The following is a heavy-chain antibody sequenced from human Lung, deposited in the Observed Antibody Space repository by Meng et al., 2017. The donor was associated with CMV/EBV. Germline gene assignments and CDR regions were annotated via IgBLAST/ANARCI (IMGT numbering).Heavy chain of an antibody. CDR2: ISNSGITT. Sequence: SCAASGFTFSSYEMNWVRQAPGKGLEWVSYISNSGITTYYADSAKGRFTISRDNAKNSLFLQINSLRAEDTAVYYCARSAMDYNPYFDYWGQGALVTVSS. J-gene: IGHJ4*02. CDR3: ARSAMDYNPYFDY. D-gene: IGHD1-1*01. CDR1: GFTFSSYE. V-gene: IGHV3-48*03.